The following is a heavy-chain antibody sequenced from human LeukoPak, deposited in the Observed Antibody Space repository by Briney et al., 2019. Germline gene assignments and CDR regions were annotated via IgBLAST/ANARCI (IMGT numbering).Heavy chain of an antibody. CDR3: ARGRSYGFDFDS. CDR2: KYYSGST. Sequence: SETLSLTCDVSGVSINTCCYYWTWIRQPPGKGLEWIGYKYYSGSTRYNSSLRSRLTISLDSPKNQFSLRLTSVTAADTAVYYCARGRSYGFDFDSWGPGTLVIVSS. V-gene: IGHV4-61*01. D-gene: IGHD5-18*01. J-gene: IGHJ4*02. CDR1: GVSINTCCYY.